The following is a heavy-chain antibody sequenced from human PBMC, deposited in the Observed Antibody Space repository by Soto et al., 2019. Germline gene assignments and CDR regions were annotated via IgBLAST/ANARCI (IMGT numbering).Heavy chain of an antibody. CDR1: GYTFTAYY. CDR2: INPKFGDT. CDR3: ARNMDYYYGRGSGKGPGV. J-gene: IGHJ6*02. Sequence: QVQLVQSGAEVKEPGDSVRVSCEASGYTFTAYYIHWVRQAPGQGLEWMGWINPKFGDTTYAQDFQGRVSMTRDMSISTVYMELSRLTSDDTAIYYCARNMDYYYGRGSGKGPGVWGQGTTVTVFS. D-gene: IGHD3-10*02. V-gene: IGHV1-2*02.